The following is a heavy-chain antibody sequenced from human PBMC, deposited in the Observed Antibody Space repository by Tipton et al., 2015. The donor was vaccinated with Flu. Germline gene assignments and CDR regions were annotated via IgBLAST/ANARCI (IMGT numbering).Heavy chain of an antibody. CDR2: ISNSGSTI. CDR3: VRERGSGWFDH. V-gene: IGHV3-11*01. J-gene: IGHJ5*02. Sequence: SLRLSCAASGFSFSDSYMTWVRQAPGKGLEWLSYISNSGSTIYYADSLKGRFAISRDNAKNSLYLQMNSLRADDAALYFCVRERGSGWFDHWGQGILVTVSS. CDR1: GFSFSDSY. D-gene: IGHD6-19*01.